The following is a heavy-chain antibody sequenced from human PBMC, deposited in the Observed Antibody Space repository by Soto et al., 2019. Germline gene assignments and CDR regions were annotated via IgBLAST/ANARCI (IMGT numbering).Heavy chain of an antibody. CDR1: GFTCSNYA. Sequence: GGSMILSSTSSGFTCSNYAMSLVRQAPGKGLEWVSAISGSGGSTYYADSVKGRFTISRDNSKNTLYLQMNSLRAEDTAVYYCAKALLTMIKGRPDYWGQGTLVTVSS. V-gene: IGHV3-23*01. J-gene: IGHJ4*02. D-gene: IGHD3-22*01. CDR3: AKALLTMIKGRPDY. CDR2: ISGSGGST.